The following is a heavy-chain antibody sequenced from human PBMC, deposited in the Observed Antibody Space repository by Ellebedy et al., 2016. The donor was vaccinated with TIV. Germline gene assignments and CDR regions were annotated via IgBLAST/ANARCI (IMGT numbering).Heavy chain of an antibody. CDR3: ARVEVSSSWYASWGGYWFDP. CDR2: ISAYNGNT. CDR1: GYTFTSYG. Sequence: ASVKVSCXASGYTFTSYGISWVRQAPGQGLEWMGWISAYNGNTNYAQKLQGRVTMTTDTSTSTAYMELRSLRSDDTAVYYCARVEVSSSWYASWGGYWFDPWGQGTLVTVSS. D-gene: IGHD6-13*01. V-gene: IGHV1-18*04. J-gene: IGHJ5*02.